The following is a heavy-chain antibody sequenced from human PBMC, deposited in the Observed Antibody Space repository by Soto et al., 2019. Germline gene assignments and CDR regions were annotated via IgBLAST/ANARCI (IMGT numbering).Heavy chain of an antibody. J-gene: IGHJ4*02. Sequence: SETLSLSCTVSSASISSHYWNWIRQPPGKGLEWIGSIYYSGNTNYSPSLKSRVTISVDTSKKQFSLKLSSVTAADTAMYYCARGYCSSTSCYEFDYWGQGTLVTVSS. CDR2: IYYSGNT. CDR3: ARGYCSSTSCYEFDY. CDR1: SASISSHY. D-gene: IGHD2-2*01. V-gene: IGHV4-59*11.